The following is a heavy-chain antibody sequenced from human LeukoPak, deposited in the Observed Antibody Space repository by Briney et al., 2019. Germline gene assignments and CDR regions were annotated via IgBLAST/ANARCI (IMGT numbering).Heavy chain of an antibody. D-gene: IGHD3-10*01. Sequence: PGGTLRLSCAASGFTFSSYGMSWVRQAPGKGLEWVSGISPSGDIRYYADSVKGRFTISRDNSKNTLYLQMNSLRAEDTAVYYCAKDHDQSMVRGPNNWFDPWGQGTLVTVSS. CDR3: AKDHDQSMVRGPNNWFDP. CDR2: ISPSGDIR. CDR1: GFTFSSYG. J-gene: IGHJ5*02. V-gene: IGHV3-23*01.